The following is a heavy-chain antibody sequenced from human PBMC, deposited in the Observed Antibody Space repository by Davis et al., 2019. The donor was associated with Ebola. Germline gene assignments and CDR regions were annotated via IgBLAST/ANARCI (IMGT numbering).Heavy chain of an antibody. Sequence: SVKVSCKASGGTFSSYAISWVRQAPGQGLEWMGGIIPIFGTANYAQKFQGRVTITADKSTSTAYMELSSLRSEDTAVYYCARGTGAALYGRNYYYGMDVWGQGTMVTVSS. CDR2: IIPIFGTA. D-gene: IGHD1-26*01. CDR3: ARGTGAALYGRNYYYGMDV. CDR1: GGTFSSYA. J-gene: IGHJ6*02. V-gene: IGHV1-69*06.